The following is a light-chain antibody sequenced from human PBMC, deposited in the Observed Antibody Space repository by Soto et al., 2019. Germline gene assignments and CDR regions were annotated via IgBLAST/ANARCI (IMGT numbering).Light chain of an antibody. CDR3: QHYYSDPPWT. CDR1: QSVLYSYNNKNY. V-gene: IGKV4-1*01. Sequence: DIVMTQSPDSLAVSLGERATINCRSSQSVLYSYNNKNYLAWYQQKPGQPPKLLIYWASTRESGVPDRFSGSGSGTDFTLTISSLQAEDVAVYYCQHYYSDPPWTFGQGTKVESK. CDR2: WAS. J-gene: IGKJ1*01.